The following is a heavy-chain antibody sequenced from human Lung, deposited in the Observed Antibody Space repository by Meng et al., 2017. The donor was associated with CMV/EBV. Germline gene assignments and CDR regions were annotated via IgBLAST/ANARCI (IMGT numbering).Heavy chain of an antibody. CDR2: IYSGGRST. J-gene: IGHJ4*02. CDR1: GFTFSDFA. Sequence: GGSLRLXXAASGFTFSDFAMSWVRQAPGKGLEWVSVIYSGGRSTSYADSVKGRFTISRDNSKNTLYLQMNRLRADDTAVYYCAKMYCGTTSCYIFDFWGLGTLXTSPQ. D-gene: IGHD2-2*02. CDR3: AKMYCGTTSCYIFDF. V-gene: IGHV3-23*03.